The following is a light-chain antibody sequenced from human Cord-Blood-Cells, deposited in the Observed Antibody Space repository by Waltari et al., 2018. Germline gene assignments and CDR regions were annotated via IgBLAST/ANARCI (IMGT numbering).Light chain of an antibody. CDR3: SSYTSSSVV. CDR1: SRDVGGYNY. J-gene: IGLJ2*01. V-gene: IGLV2-14*01. Sequence: QSALPQPASVSGSPGHSITISCTGTSRDVGGYNYVSWYQQHPGKAPKLMIYDVSNRPSGVSNRFSGSKSGNTASLTISGLQAEDEADYYCSSYTSSSVVFGGGTKLTVL. CDR2: DVS.